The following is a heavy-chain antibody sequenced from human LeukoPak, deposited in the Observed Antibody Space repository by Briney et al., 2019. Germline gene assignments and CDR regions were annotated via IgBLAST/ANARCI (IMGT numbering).Heavy chain of an antibody. Sequence: GGSLRLSCAASGFTFSNAWMSWVRQAPGKGLEWVGRIKSKTDGGTTDYAAPVKGRFTISRDDSKNTLYLQMNSLKTEDTAVYYCTTDMSSGWPNYYYYYYMDVWGKGTTVTVSS. CDR1: GFTFSNAW. CDR3: TTDMSSGWPNYYYYYYMDV. D-gene: IGHD6-19*01. J-gene: IGHJ6*03. CDR2: IKSKTDGGTT. V-gene: IGHV3-15*01.